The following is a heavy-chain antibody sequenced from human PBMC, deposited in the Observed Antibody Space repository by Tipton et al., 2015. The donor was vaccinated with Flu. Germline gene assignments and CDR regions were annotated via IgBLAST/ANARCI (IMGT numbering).Heavy chain of an antibody. CDR3: TRDSHYYESSASLDIDF. V-gene: IGHV3-74*01. Sequence: SLRLSCAASGFPFSGYWFHWVRQSPRGGLVWLSRINTDGSTTDYADFVEGRFTVSRDNARNTVYLQMNNLRAEDTALYYCTRDSHYYESSASLDIDFWGQGTMVTVSS. CDR1: GFPFSGYW. D-gene: IGHD3-22*01. CDR2: INTDGSTT. J-gene: IGHJ3*01.